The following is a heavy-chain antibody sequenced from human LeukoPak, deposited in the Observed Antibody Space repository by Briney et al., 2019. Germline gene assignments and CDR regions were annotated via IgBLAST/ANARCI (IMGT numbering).Heavy chain of an antibody. J-gene: IGHJ4*02. V-gene: IGHV1-3*01. CDR3: ARDLYPYGSGSYYGY. CDR2: INAGNGNT. Sequence: ASVKVSCKASGYTFTSYAMHWVRQAPGQRLEWMGWINAGNGNTKYSQKFQGRVTITRDTSASTAYMELSSLRSEDTAVYYCARDLYPYGSGSYYGYWGQGTLVTVSS. CDR1: GYTFTSYA. D-gene: IGHD3-10*01.